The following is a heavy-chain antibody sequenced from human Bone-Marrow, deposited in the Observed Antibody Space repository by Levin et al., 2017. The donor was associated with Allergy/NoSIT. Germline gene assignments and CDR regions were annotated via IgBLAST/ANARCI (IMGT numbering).Heavy chain of an antibody. CDR3: ARSGGSSWTSNFDY. D-gene: IGHD6-13*01. Sequence: SVKVSCKASGGTFSSYAVSWVRQAPGQGLEWVGGTIPIFYTANYAQRFQGRVSITADKSTSTSYMDLSSLRSEDTAVYYCARSGGSSWTSNFDYWGQGTLVTVSS. CDR1: GGTFSSYA. CDR2: TIPIFYTA. V-gene: IGHV1-69*06. J-gene: IGHJ4*02.